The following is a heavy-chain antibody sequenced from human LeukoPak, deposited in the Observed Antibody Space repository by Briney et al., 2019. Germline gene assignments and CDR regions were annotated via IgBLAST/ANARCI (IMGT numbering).Heavy chain of an antibody. D-gene: IGHD6-13*01. V-gene: IGHV3-23*01. J-gene: IGHJ4*02. CDR1: GFTFRGYG. CDR2: ISGSGGST. CDR3: AKVPTYSSSWYAFYFDY. Sequence: GGSLRLSCAASGFTFRGYGMSWVRQAPGKGLEWVSGISGSGGSTYYADSVKGRFTISRDNSKNTLFLQMNSLRAEDTAVYYCAKVPTYSSSWYAFYFDYWGQGTLVTVSS.